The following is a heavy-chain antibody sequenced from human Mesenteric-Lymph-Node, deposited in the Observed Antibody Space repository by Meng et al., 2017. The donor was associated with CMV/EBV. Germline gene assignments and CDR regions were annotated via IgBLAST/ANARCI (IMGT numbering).Heavy chain of an antibody. V-gene: IGHV3-23*01. D-gene: IGHD3-22*01. J-gene: IGHJ6*02. CDR3: ARDRLAYYDETGPTRAYGMDV. Sequence: GGSLRLSCAASGFTFSSYAMSWVRQAPGKGLEWVSTISLSGGSTYYADSVKGRFTISRDNSKNTLYLQMNSLRAEDTAVYYCARDRLAYYDETGPTRAYGMDVWGQGTTVTVSS. CDR1: GFTFSSYA. CDR2: ISLSGGST.